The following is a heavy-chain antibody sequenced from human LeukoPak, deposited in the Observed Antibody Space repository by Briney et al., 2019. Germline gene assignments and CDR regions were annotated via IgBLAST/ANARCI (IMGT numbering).Heavy chain of an antibody. CDR2: TYYRSKWYN. D-gene: IGHD3-16*01. Sequence: SQTLSLTCAISGDSVSSNSAVWNWIRQSPSRGLEWLGRTYYRSKWYNDYAVSVKSRITIKPDTSMNQFSLQLNSVTPEDTAVYYCARSYNWFDPWGQGNLVTVSS. V-gene: IGHV6-1*01. CDR1: GDSVSSNSAV. CDR3: ARSYNWFDP. J-gene: IGHJ5*02.